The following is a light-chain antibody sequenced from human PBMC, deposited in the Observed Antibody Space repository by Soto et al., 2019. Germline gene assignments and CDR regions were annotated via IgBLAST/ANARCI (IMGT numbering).Light chain of an antibody. Sequence: QSGLTRTASASGSPGQSITISCTRTSSDVGSYNYVSWYQQHPGKAPKLMSYEVSDRPSGISSRFSGSKSGNTASLSISGLQTEDEADYYSSSYTSSSTLFGTGTKGTVL. CDR2: EVS. J-gene: IGLJ1*01. CDR3: SSYTSSSTL. CDR1: SSDVGSYNY. V-gene: IGLV2-14*01.